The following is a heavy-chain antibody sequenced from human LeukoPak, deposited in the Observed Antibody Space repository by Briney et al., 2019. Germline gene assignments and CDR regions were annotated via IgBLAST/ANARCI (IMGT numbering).Heavy chain of an antibody. Sequence: SETLSLTCTVSGYSLSSGYYWGWIRQPPGKGLEWIGSIYHSGSTYYNPSLKSRVTISVDTSKNQFSLKLSSVTAADTAVYYCARGMLGYCSSTSCYNDYWGQGTLVTVSS. CDR1: GYSLSSGYY. V-gene: IGHV4-38-2*02. D-gene: IGHD2-2*02. CDR3: ARGMLGYCSSTSCYNDY. J-gene: IGHJ4*02. CDR2: IYHSGST.